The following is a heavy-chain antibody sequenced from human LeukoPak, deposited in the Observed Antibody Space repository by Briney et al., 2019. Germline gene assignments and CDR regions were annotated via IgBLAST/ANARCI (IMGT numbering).Heavy chain of an antibody. D-gene: IGHD6-13*01. V-gene: IGHV1-24*01. CDR2: FDPEDGET. J-gene: IGHJ6*03. CDR1: GYTLTELS. CDR3: ARGGLRSSWGLYYMDV. Sequence: ASVKVSCKVSGYTLTELSMHWVRQAPGKGLEWMGGFDPEDGETIYAQKFQGRVTMTEDTSTDTAYMELSSLRSEDTAVYYCARGGLRSSWGLYYMDVWGKGTTVTVSS.